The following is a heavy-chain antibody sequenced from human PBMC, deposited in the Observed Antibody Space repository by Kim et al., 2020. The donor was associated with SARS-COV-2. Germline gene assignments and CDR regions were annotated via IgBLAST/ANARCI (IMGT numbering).Heavy chain of an antibody. CDR2: ISGSGGST. D-gene: IGHD6-13*01. J-gene: IGHJ5*02. Sequence: GGSLRLSCAASGFTFSSYAMSWVRQAPGKGLEWVSAISGSGGSTYYADSVKGRFTISRDNSKNTLYLQMNSLRAEDTAVYYCAKDFLPGYSSSWYDADYPKMVSWFDPWGQGTLVTVSS. V-gene: IGHV3-23*01. CDR1: GFTFSSYA. CDR3: AKDFLPGYSSSWYDADYPKMVSWFDP.